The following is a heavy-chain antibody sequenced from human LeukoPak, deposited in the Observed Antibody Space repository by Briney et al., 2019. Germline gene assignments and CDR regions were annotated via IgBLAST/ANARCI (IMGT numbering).Heavy chain of an antibody. CDR3: ARTEGGYFDY. Sequence: SETLSLTCTVSGGSISSGDYYWSWIRQPPGKGLEWIGYIYYSGSTYYNPSPKSRVTISVDTSKNQFSLKLSSVIAADTAVYYCARTEGGYFDYWGQGTLVTVSS. J-gene: IGHJ4*02. CDR1: GGSISSGDYY. D-gene: IGHD2-15*01. V-gene: IGHV4-30-4*08. CDR2: IYYSGST.